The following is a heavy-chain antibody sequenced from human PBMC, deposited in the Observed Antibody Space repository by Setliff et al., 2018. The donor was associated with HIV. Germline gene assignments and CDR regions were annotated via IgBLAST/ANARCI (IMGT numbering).Heavy chain of an antibody. CDR3: ASSVVAGTPYFDY. V-gene: IGHV3-7*01. CDR1: GFTFSSYW. Sequence: GGSLRLSCAASGFTFSSYWMSWVRQAPGKGLEWVANIKQDGSEKYYVDSVKGRFTISRDNAKNSLYLQMNSPRAEDTAVYYCASSVVAGTPYFDYWGQGTLGTVSS. D-gene: IGHD6-19*01. CDR2: IKQDGSEK. J-gene: IGHJ4*02.